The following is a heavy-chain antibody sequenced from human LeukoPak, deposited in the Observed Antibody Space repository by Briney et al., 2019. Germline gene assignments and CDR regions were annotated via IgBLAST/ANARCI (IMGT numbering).Heavy chain of an antibody. Sequence: PGGSLRLSCAASGFTFSSYAVSWVRQAPGKGLEWVSAISGSGGSTYYADSVKGRFTISRDNSKNTLYLQMNSLRAEDTAVYYCAKVHCSSTSCLYYFDYWGQGTLVTVSS. D-gene: IGHD2-2*01. CDR2: ISGSGGST. CDR3: AKVHCSSTSCLYYFDY. V-gene: IGHV3-23*01. J-gene: IGHJ4*02. CDR1: GFTFSSYA.